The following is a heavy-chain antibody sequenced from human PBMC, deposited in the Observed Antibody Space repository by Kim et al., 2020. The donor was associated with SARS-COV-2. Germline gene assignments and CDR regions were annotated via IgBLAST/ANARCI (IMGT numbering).Heavy chain of an antibody. CDR2: INPSGYGT. CDR1: GFAFDTYA. CDR3: VKGAYRPLGYRHYYGMDV. V-gene: IGHV3-23*01. J-gene: IGHJ6*02. Sequence: GGSLRLSCAASGFAFDTYAMTWVRRAPGRGLEWVAGINPSGYGTYYADSVKGRFTVSRDQSNSTVDLQMHSLRADDTAVYYCVKGAYRPLGYRHYYGMDVWGQGTTVTVSS. D-gene: IGHD5-12*01.